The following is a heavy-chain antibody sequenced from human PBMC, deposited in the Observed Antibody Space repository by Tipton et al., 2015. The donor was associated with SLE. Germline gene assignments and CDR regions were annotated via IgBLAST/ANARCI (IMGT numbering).Heavy chain of an antibody. D-gene: IGHD6-13*01. J-gene: IGHJ4*02. Sequence: TLSLTCTVSGGSISSYYWSWIRQPPGKGLEWIGYIYYSGSTNYNPSLKSRVTISVDTPKNQFSLKLSYVTAADTAVYYCARTRIAAACFDYWGQGTLVTVSS. CDR1: GGSISSYY. V-gene: IGHV4-59*08. CDR3: ARTRIAAACFDY. CDR2: IYYSGST.